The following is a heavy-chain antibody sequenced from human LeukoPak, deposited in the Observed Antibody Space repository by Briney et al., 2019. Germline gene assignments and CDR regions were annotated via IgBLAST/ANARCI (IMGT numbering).Heavy chain of an antibody. J-gene: IGHJ4*02. D-gene: IGHD3-22*01. CDR2: IYYSGST. CDR3: ARVAISYYDSSGQFDY. V-gene: IGHV4-39*07. Sequence: SETLSLTCTVSGGSISSSSYYWGWIRQPPGKGLEWIGSIYYSGSTYYNPSLKSRVTISVDTFKNQFSLKLSSVTAADTAVYYCARVAISYYDSSGQFDYWGQGTLVTVSS. CDR1: GGSISSSSYY.